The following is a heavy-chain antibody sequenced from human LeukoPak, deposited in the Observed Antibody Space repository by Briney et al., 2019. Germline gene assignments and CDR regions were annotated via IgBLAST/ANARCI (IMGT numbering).Heavy chain of an antibody. CDR1: RSSISNYY. CDR2: IYYSGST. J-gene: IGHJ4*02. V-gene: IGHV4-59*01. Sequence: SETLSLTCTVSRSSISNYYWNWIRQPPGKGLEWIGYIYYSGSTNYNPSLKSRVTISVVTSKNQFSLKLNSVTAADTAVYYCARGTSGSYQWNFDYWGQGTLVTVS. CDR3: ARGTSGSYQWNFDY. D-gene: IGHD1-26*01.